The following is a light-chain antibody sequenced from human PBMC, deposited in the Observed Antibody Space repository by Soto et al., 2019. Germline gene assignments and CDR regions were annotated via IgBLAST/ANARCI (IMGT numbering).Light chain of an antibody. V-gene: IGKV1-5*03. Sequence: DIQMTESPSILSAGVGDRGSVTCRVSQRISSWLAWYQQKPGKAPNLLIHKASHLESGVPSRFSGSASGTEFTLTISSLEPEDFAVYYCQQRSNWPRETFGQGTKV. CDR1: QRISSW. CDR3: QQRSNWPRET. J-gene: IGKJ1*01. CDR2: KAS.